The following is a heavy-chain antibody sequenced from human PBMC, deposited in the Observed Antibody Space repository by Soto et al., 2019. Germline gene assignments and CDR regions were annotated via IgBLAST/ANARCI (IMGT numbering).Heavy chain of an antibody. D-gene: IGHD6-19*01. CDR3: GSIAVAEGFDP. V-gene: IGHV3-53*01. Sequence: GGSLRLSCAASGFNVSYNYISWVRQPPGQGLEWVSVIFYGGTTYYAESVKGRFTISRDNSKNMVYLQMNSLRVEDTAVYYCGSIAVAEGFDPWGKGTTVTVSS. CDR1: GFNVSYNY. CDR2: IFYGGTT. J-gene: IGHJ6*04.